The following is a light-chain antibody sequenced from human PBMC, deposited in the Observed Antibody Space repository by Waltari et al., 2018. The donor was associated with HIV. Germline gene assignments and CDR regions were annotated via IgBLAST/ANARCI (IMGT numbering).Light chain of an antibody. V-gene: IGKV3-15*01. CDR3: QQYNKWPPYT. J-gene: IGKJ2*01. CDR2: GAS. Sequence: EIVMTQSPGALSVSRGERATLSCRASQSVTTNLAWYQQKPGQAPRLLIFGASTRATGIPARFSGSGSGTEFTLTISSLQSEDFALYYCQQYNKWPPYTFGQGTKLEIK. CDR1: QSVTTN.